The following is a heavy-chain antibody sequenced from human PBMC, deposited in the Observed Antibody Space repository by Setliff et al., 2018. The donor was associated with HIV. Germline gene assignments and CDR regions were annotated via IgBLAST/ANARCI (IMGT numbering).Heavy chain of an antibody. V-gene: IGHV4-4*07. Sequence: PSETLSLTCSVSGDSFSGYHWTWVRQPAGGGLEWIGRIYSGGVTNYNPSFKSRVTLSVDTSKSQFSLKMTSVTAADTAVYYCARYRRPPYYLDYWGQGTLVTVSS. CDR2: IYSGGVT. J-gene: IGHJ4*02. D-gene: IGHD3-16*02. CDR1: GDSFSGYH. CDR3: ARYRRPPYYLDY.